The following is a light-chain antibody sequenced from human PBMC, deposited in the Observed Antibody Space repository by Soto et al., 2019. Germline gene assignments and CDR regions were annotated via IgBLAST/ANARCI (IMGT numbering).Light chain of an antibody. V-gene: IGKV3-11*01. J-gene: IGKJ4*01. CDR3: QQRFKWPLT. CDR2: DTS. Sequence: EIVLTQSPGTLSLSPGGRATLSCRASQSVHTFLAWYQQKPGQSPRLLISDTSHSATGIPARFSGSGSGTDFTLTISSLEPEDFAVYYCQQRFKWPLTFGGGTRVEIK. CDR1: QSVHTF.